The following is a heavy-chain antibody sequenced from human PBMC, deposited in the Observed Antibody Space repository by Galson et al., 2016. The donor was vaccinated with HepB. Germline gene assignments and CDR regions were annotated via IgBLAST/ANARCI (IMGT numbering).Heavy chain of an antibody. D-gene: IGHD3-3*01. Sequence: SLRLSCAASGFTLSQVWMTWVRQAPGKGPEWISYISATGTTIEYANSVKGRFTISRDNAKNSLYLQMNSLRAEDTAVYYCARHSRATFGEPNWFDPWGQGTLVTVSS. J-gene: IGHJ5*02. CDR2: ISATGTTI. CDR1: GFTLSQVW. CDR3: ARHSRATFGEPNWFDP. V-gene: IGHV3-11*04.